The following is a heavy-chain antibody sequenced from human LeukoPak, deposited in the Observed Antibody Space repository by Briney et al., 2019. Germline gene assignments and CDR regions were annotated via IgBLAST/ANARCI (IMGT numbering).Heavy chain of an antibody. CDR3: ARRDGYCSSTSCYADYYYGMDV. D-gene: IGHD2-2*01. Sequence: SVXXSXKVSXYTLTELSMHWVRQAPGKGLEWMGGFDPEDGETIYAQKFQGRVTMTEDTSTDTAYMELSSLRSEDTAVYYCARRDGYCSSTSCYADYYYGMDVWGQGTTVTVSS. J-gene: IGHJ6*02. V-gene: IGHV1-24*01. CDR1: XYTLTELS. CDR2: FDPEDGET.